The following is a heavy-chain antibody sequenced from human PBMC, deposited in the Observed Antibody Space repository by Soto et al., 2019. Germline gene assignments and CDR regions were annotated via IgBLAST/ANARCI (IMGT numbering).Heavy chain of an antibody. CDR1: GGTFGNSA. D-gene: IGHD3-16*01. V-gene: IGHV1-69*13. Sequence: SVKVSCKASGGTFGNSAISWVRQDPGQGLEWMGGIIPVFGTVNYAQKFEGRVTITADESTSTVFMEMSRLTSEDTAVYYCSKVMAAAGYDSWGQGTLVTVSS. CDR2: IIPVFGTV. CDR3: SKVMAAAGYDS. J-gene: IGHJ4*02.